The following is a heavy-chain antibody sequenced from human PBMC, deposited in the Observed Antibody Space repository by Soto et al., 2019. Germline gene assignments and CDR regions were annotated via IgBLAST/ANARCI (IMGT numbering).Heavy chain of an antibody. D-gene: IGHD6-13*01. V-gene: IGHV3-7*05. CDR2: IRKDGSKT. J-gene: IGHJ3*02. CDR3: ASDVSQGISSLFFDAIDI. Sequence: EVRLVESGGGLVQPGGSLRLSCAASGFTFSSDWMTWVRQAPGKGLEWVANIRKDGSKTSYLDSVRGRFSFSRDNAQSTLYLHMDGMSVDVTALYCCASDVSQGISSLFFDAIDIWGHGTKVTVSS. CDR1: GFTFSSDW.